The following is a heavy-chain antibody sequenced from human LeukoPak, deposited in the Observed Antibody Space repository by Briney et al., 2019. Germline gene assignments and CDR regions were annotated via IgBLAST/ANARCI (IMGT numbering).Heavy chain of an antibody. V-gene: IGHV4-59*12. D-gene: IGHD4-17*01. CDR1: GGSISSYY. CDR3: ARLDYGDYRTIDY. Sequence: SETLSLTCTVSGGSISSYYWSWIRQPPGKGLEWIGYIYYSGSTYYNPSLKSRVTISVDTSKNQFSLKLSSVTAADTAVYYCARLDYGDYRTIDYWGQGTLVTVSS. J-gene: IGHJ4*02. CDR2: IYYSGST.